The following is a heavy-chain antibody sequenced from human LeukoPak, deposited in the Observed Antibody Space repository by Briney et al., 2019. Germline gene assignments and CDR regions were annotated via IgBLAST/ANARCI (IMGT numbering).Heavy chain of an antibody. J-gene: IGHJ4*02. CDR2: ISGSGGST. V-gene: IGHV3-23*01. CDR1: GFTFSSYA. CDR3: AKDLYGDYVVDY. D-gene: IGHD4-17*01. Sequence: HTGGSLRLSCAASGFTFSSYAMNWVRQAPGKGLEWVSGISGSGGSTHYADSVKGRFTISRDNSKNTLYLQMNSLRAEDTAVYYCAKDLYGDYVVDYWGQGTLVTVSS.